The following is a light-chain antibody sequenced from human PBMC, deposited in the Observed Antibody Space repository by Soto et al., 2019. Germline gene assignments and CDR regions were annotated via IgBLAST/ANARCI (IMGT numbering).Light chain of an antibody. CDR1: RNDVGNYNL. CDR2: EDS. Sequence: QSVLTQPASVSGSPGQSITVSCTGSRNDVGNYNLVSWYQQSPGKAPKLLIYEDSKRPSGVSNRFSGSKSGDTDSLTISGLQNEDEADYYCCSYTGATTAYVFGTGTKVTVL. CDR3: CSYTGATTAYV. V-gene: IGLV2-23*01. J-gene: IGLJ1*01.